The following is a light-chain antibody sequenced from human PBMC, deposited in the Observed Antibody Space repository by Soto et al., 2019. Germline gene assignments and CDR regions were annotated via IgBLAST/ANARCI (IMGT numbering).Light chain of an antibody. J-gene: IGKJ4*01. V-gene: IGKV1-27*01. CDR3: QKYNSAPHT. Sequence: DIQMTQSPSSLSASVGDRVTITCRTSQDISNYFAWYQQKPGKVPKLLIYAASTLQSGVPSRFRGRGSGTDFSLTISSLQPEDVATYYCQKYNSAPHTFGGGTKVEIQ. CDR1: QDISNY. CDR2: AAS.